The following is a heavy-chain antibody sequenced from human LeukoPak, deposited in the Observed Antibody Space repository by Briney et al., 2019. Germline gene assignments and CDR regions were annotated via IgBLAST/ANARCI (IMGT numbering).Heavy chain of an antibody. CDR2: ILHTGPT. J-gene: IGHJ4*02. CDR1: GVSITDNW. D-gene: IGHD1-26*01. CDR3: VRGGTYYLPY. Sequence: SPSETLSLTCAVSGVSITDNWWSWVRQPPGKGLEWIGEILHTGPTNFNPSLKSRVTISMDKSKNQLPLRLNSVTAADTAIYYCVRGGTYYLPYWGQGILVTVSS. V-gene: IGHV4-4*02.